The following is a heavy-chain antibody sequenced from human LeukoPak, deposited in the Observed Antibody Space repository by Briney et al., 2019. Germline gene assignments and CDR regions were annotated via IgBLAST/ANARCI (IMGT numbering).Heavy chain of an antibody. V-gene: IGHV3-48*03. J-gene: IGHJ4*02. Sequence: GGSLRLSCAASGFTFSSYEMNWVRQAPGKGLEWVSYISSSGSTIYYADSVKGRFTISRDNAKNSLYLQMNSLRAEDTAVYYCAKGDTSSWYTDVGYWGQGTLVTVSS. CDR1: GFTFSSYE. CDR2: ISSSGSTI. D-gene: IGHD6-13*01. CDR3: AKGDTSSWYTDVGY.